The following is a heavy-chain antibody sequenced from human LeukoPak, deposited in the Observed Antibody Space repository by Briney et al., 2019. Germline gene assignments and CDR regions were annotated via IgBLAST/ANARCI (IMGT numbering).Heavy chain of an antibody. V-gene: IGHV4-39*01. Sequence: TSETLSLTCTVSGGSISSSSNYYWGWIRQPPGKGLEWIGGIYYSGSTYYNSSLKTRVTISVDTSKNQFSLRLTSVTAADTAIYFCARRDSTAWFYFDYWGQGTPVTVSS. D-gene: IGHD6-19*01. CDR3: ARRDSTAWFYFDY. CDR1: GGSISSSSNYY. CDR2: IYYSGST. J-gene: IGHJ4*02.